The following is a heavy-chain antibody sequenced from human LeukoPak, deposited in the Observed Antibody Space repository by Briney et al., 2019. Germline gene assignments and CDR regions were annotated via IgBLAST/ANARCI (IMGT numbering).Heavy chain of an antibody. CDR2: ISTSSGTI. CDR3: ARDRDWGFDY. Sequence: GGSLRLSCAASGFSFSDYSMNWVRLAPGKGLEWVSYISTSSGTISYADSVKGRSTISRDDAKSSLYLQMNSLRDEDTAVYYCARDRDWGFDYWGQGTLVTVSS. D-gene: IGHD7-27*01. J-gene: IGHJ4*02. V-gene: IGHV3-48*02. CDR1: GFSFSDYS.